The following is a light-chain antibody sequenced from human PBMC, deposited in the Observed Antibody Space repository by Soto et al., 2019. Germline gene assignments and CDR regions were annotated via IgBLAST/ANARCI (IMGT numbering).Light chain of an antibody. CDR1: QIISSNY. V-gene: IGKV3-20*01. CDR2: HAS. CDR3: QQYGSSPLT. J-gene: IGKJ4*01. Sequence: EVVLTQSPGTLSLSPGERATLSCRASQIISSNYLAWYQQKPGQAPRLVIYHASSRATGIPDRFSGSGSGTDFSLIISRLEPEDFAVYYCQQYGSSPLTFGGGTKVDIK.